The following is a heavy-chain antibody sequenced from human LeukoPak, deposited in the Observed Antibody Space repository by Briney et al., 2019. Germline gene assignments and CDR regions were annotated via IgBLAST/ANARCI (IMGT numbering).Heavy chain of an antibody. V-gene: IGHV4-59*01. CDR1: GGSISSYY. CDR2: IYYSGST. Sequence: PSETLSLTCTVSGGSISSYYWRWIRQPPGKGLEWIGYIYYSGSTNYNPSLKSRVTISVDTSKNQFSLKLSSVTAADTAVYYCAREIAVAGKTWFDPWGQGTLVTVSS. J-gene: IGHJ5*02. CDR3: AREIAVAGKTWFDP. D-gene: IGHD6-19*01.